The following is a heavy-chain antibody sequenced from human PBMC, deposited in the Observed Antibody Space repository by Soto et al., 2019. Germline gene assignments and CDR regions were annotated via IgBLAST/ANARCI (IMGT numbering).Heavy chain of an antibody. CDR1: GGTFSSYA. D-gene: IGHD3-16*01. CDR3: ARGRREDGDYVWGFDY. V-gene: IGHV1-69*01. J-gene: IGHJ4*02. CDR2: SIPIFGTA. Sequence: QVQLVQSGAEVKKPGSSVKVSCKASGGTFSSYAISWVRQAPGQGLEWMGGSIPIFGTANYAQKFQGRVRITADESTSTADRELNSLISEDTAVYYCARGRREDGDYVWGFDYWGQGTLVTVSS.